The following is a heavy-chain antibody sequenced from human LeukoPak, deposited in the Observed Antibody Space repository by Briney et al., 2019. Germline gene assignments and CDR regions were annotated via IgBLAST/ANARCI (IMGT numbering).Heavy chain of an antibody. CDR1: GFTFSDYY. CDR3: ASSPGWFGELLNYYYMDV. J-gene: IGHJ6*03. V-gene: IGHV3-11*01. Sequence: GGSLRLSCAASGFTFSDYYMSWIRQAPGKGLEWVSYISSSDSTIYYADSVKGRFTISRDNAKNSLYLQMNSLRAEDTAVYYCASSPGWFGELLNYYYMDVWGKGTTVTISS. D-gene: IGHD3-10*01. CDR2: ISSSDSTI.